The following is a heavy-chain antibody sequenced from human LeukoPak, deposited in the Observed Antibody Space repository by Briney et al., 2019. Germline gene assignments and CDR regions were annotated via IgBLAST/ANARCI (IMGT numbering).Heavy chain of an antibody. CDR1: GGSISSSSYY. Sequence: PSETLSLTCTVSGGSISSSSYYWGWIRQPPGKGLEWIGGIYYSGSTYYNPSLKSRVTISVDTSKTLKLSSVTAADTAVYYCARQRGGGYWYFDLWGRGTLVTVSS. CDR2: IYYSGST. J-gene: IGHJ2*01. V-gene: IGHV4-39*01. CDR3: ARQRGGGYWYFDL.